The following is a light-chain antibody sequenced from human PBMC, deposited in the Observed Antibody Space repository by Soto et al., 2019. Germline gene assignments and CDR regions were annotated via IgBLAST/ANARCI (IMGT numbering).Light chain of an antibody. V-gene: IGLV2-11*01. J-gene: IGLJ1*01. CDR1: SSDVGGYNY. Sequence: VLTQPRSVSGSPGQSVTISCTGTSSDVGGYNYVSWYQQHPGKAPKLMIYDVSKRPSGVPDRFSGSKSGNTASLTISGLQAEDEADYYCCSYAGSYTLVFGTGTKVTVL. CDR3: CSYAGSYTLV. CDR2: DVS.